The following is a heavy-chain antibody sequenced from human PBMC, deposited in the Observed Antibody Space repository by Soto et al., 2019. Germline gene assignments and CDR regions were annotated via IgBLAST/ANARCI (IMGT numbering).Heavy chain of an antibody. D-gene: IGHD1-26*01. CDR3: AGDGESGSYSRGY. CDR2: IVVGSGNT. J-gene: IGHJ4*02. Sequence: SVKVSCKASGFTFTSSAVQWVRQARGQRLEWIGWIVVGSGNTNYAQKFQERVTITRDMSTSTAYMELSSLRSEDTAVYYCAGDGESGSYSRGYWGQGTLVTVSS. V-gene: IGHV1-58*01. CDR1: GFTFTSSA.